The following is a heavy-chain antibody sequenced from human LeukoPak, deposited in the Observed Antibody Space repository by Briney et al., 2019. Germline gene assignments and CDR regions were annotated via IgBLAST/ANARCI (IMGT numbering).Heavy chain of an antibody. J-gene: IGHJ4*02. CDR1: GGSISTNAYY. CDR2: VFYSGST. D-gene: IGHD3-9*01. V-gene: IGHV4-39*01. Sequence: PSETLSLTCTVSGGSISTNAYYWAWIRQPPGKGLEWIGSVFYSGSTYSNPSLESRLTISVDTSKNHFSLKLSSVTAADTAVYYCASPGPDLDILTGFPFDYWGQGTLVTVSS. CDR3: ASPGPDLDILTGFPFDY.